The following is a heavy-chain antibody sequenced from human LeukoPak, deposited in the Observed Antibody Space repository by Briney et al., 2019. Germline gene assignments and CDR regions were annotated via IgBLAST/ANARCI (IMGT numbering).Heavy chain of an antibody. J-gene: IGHJ6*02. D-gene: IGHD3-10*01. CDR2: ISFDGGTK. Sequence: GRSLRLSCAASGFTSSRTSMHWVRQSPGKGLEWVAVISFDGGTKYYADSVKGRLTVSRDNSKKALYLQMNSLRTEDTAVYFCARGLTAIRGIEYSYYGMDVWGQGTTVTVSS. V-gene: IGHV3-30-3*01. CDR3: ARGLTAIRGIEYSYYGMDV. CDR1: GFTSSRTS.